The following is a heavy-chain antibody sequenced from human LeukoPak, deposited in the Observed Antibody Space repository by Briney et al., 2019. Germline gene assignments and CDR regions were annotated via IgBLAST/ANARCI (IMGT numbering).Heavy chain of an antibody. D-gene: IGHD2-21*01. Sequence: PGGSLRHSCAATRFTFSFYTMNWVRQAPGKGLEWVSPITSNSRYIYQADSVKGRFTISRDNANNTLYLQMNSLRAEDTAVYYCARDRDLAGKYYMDVEGKGTTVTVSS. V-gene: IGHV3-21*01. CDR1: RFTFSFYT. J-gene: IGHJ6*03. CDR3: ARDRDLAGKYYMDV. CDR2: ITSNSRYI.